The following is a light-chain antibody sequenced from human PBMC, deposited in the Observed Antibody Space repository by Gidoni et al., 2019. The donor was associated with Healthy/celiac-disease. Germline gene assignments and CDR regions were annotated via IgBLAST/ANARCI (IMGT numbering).Light chain of an antibody. CDR3: QAWDSSTGV. V-gene: IGLV3-1*01. CDR2: QDS. CDR1: KLGDKY. Sequence: SYELTQPPSASVSPGQTASITCSGDKLGDKYACWYQQKAGQSPVLVIYQDSKRPSGIPERFSGSNSGNTATLTISGTQAMDEADYYCQAWDSSTGVFGTGTKVTVL. J-gene: IGLJ1*01.